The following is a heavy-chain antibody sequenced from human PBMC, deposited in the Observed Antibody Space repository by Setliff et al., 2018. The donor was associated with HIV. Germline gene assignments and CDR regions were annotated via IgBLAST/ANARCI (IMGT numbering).Heavy chain of an antibody. D-gene: IGHD2-21*01. CDR2: ISPNNGVA. Sequence: ASVKVSCKATEYMILAYKMXXVRQAPGQGLEWIGRISPNNGVAEYAPKFQGRVIMTLDTSISTAYLEIPRLTSDDAAVYSCARPRVFHSFDVWGQGTMVTVSS. CDR1: EYMILAYK. V-gene: IGHV1-2*06. J-gene: IGHJ3*01. CDR3: ARPRVFHSFDV.